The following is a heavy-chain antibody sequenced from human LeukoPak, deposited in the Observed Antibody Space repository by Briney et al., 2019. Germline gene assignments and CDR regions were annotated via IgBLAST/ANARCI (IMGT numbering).Heavy chain of an antibody. Sequence: SGGSLRLSCTDSESTFSNYWMSWVRQAPGKGLEWVASIKQDESEKYYVDSVKGRFTTSRDNAKSSLYLQMNALRGEDTAVYYCARLVGDVTTWDCWGQGTLVTVSS. CDR3: ARLVGDVTTWDC. CDR1: ESTFSNYW. CDR2: IKQDESEK. J-gene: IGHJ4*02. D-gene: IGHD1-26*01. V-gene: IGHV3-7*03.